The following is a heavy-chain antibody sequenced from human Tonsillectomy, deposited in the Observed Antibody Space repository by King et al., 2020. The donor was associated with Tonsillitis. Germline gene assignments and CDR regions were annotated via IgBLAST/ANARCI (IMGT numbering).Heavy chain of an antibody. CDR3: ARSEQELSTYYYYYYMDV. J-gene: IGHJ6*03. CDR1: GYSFTSYW. CDR2: IGPSDSHT. Sequence: QLVQSGAEVKKPGESLRISCKGSGYSFTSYWLNWVRQMPGKGLEWMGRIGPSDSHTNYSPSFQGHVSFSADKSISTAYLQWSSLKAPDTAIYYCARSEQELSTYYYYYYMDVWGKGTTVTVSS. D-gene: IGHD6-13*01. V-gene: IGHV5-10-1*03.